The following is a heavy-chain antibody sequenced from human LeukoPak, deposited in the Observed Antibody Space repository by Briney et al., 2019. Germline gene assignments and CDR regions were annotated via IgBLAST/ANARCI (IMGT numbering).Heavy chain of an antibody. D-gene: IGHD6-13*01. CDR1: GFAFSSYP. V-gene: IGHV3-64D*09. Sequence: GGSLRLSCSATGFAFSSYPLHSVRQAPGKGLEYVSAISRDGGTTYYADSVKGRFTISRDNSKNTLYLQVSSLRAEDTAVYYCARDPGVRLLVGFDYWGQGTLVTVSS. CDR3: ARDPGVRLLVGFDY. J-gene: IGHJ4*02. CDR2: ISRDGGTT.